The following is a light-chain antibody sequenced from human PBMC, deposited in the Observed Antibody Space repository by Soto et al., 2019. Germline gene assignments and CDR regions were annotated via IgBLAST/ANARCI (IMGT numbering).Light chain of an antibody. J-gene: IGLJ1*01. CDR1: SRDVDAYDF. V-gene: IGLV2-11*01. CDR3: CSFAGSFYV. Sequence: QSALTQPRSVSGSPGQSVAISRTGTSRDVDAYDFVSWYQHHPGKAPKLIISEVSKRPSGVSHRFSGSKSGNTASLTISGLQAEDEADYFCCSFAGSFYVFGTGTKLTVL. CDR2: EVS.